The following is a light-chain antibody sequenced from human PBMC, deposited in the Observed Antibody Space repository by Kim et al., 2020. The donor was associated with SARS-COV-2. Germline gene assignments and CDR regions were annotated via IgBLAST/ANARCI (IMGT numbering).Light chain of an antibody. J-gene: IGLJ2*01. CDR2: GNS. Sequence: RVTDSWTGSSSNVGAGYDVPWYLQLPGPAPNLLIYGNSNRPSGVPDRFSGSKSGTSASLAITGLQAEDEADYYCQSYDSSLSGVVFGGGTQLTVL. CDR3: QSYDSSLSGVV. V-gene: IGLV1-40*01. CDR1: SSNVGAGYD.